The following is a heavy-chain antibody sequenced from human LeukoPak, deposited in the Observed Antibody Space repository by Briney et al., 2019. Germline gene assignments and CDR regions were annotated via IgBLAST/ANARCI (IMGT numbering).Heavy chain of an antibody. V-gene: IGHV4-39*01. CDR3: ARSYYQPQTPTGEFDY. CDR2: IYYSGST. Sequence: SETLSLTCTVSGGSISSSSYYWGWIRQPPGKGLEWIGSIYYSGSTYYNPSLKSRVTISVDTSKNQFSLKLSSVTAADTAVYYCARSYYQPQTPTGEFDYWGQGTLVTVSS. J-gene: IGHJ4*02. CDR1: GGSISSSSYY. D-gene: IGHD2-2*01.